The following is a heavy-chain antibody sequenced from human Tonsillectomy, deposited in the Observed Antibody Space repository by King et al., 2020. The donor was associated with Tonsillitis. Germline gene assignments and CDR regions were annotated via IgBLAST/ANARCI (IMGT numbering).Heavy chain of an antibody. CDR2: IYPGDSDT. CDR3: ARPRHCGGDCYSHYYFDY. J-gene: IGHJ4*02. CDR1: VYSFTSYW. D-gene: IGHD2-21*02. Sequence: QLVQSGAEVKKPGESLKISCKGSVYSFTSYWIGWVRQMPGKGLEWMGIIYPGDSDTRYSPSFQGPVTISADQSISTAYLQWSSLKASDTAMYYCARPRHCGGDCYSHYYFDYWGQGTLVTVSS. V-gene: IGHV5-51*01.